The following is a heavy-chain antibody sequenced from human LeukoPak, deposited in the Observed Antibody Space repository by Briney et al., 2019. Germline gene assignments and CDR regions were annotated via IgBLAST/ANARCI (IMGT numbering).Heavy chain of an antibody. Sequence: ASMKVSCKASGYSFTTYYMHWVRQAPGQGLEWMGILNPSGGYTNYAQKFQGRVTMTRDTSTNTVYMELSSLRSEDTAVYYCAAGTQWELNYYYYGMDVWGQGTTVTVSS. CDR1: GYSFTTYY. D-gene: IGHD1-26*01. CDR2: LNPSGGYT. V-gene: IGHV1-46*01. J-gene: IGHJ6*02. CDR3: AAGTQWELNYYYYGMDV.